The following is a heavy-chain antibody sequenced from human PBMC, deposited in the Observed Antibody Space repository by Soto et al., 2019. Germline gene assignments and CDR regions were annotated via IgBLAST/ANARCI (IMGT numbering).Heavy chain of an antibody. J-gene: IGHJ5*02. V-gene: IGHV1-18*01. CDR3: ARDLWVIAAAGTGLVPSWFDP. Sequence: ASVNVSCKASGYTFTSYGISWVRQAPGQGLERMGWISAYNGNTNYAQKLQGRVTMTTDTSTSTAYMELRSLRSDDTAVYYCARDLWVIAAAGTGLVPSWFDPWGQGTLVTVSS. CDR1: GYTFTSYG. D-gene: IGHD6-13*01. CDR2: ISAYNGNT.